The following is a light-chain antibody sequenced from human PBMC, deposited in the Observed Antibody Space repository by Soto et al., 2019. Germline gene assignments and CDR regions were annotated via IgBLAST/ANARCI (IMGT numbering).Light chain of an antibody. J-gene: IGLJ1*01. CDR1: TSDVGGHNS. CDR2: QVS. Sequence: QSVLTQPASVSGSPGQSSTISFAGTTSDVGGHNSVSWFQQHPGKAPKLIIYQVSSRPSDISNRFSGSKSGNTASLTISGLQAEDEADYYCNSYSSDITPYVFGTGTKVTVL. CDR3: NSYSSDITPYV. V-gene: IGLV2-14*01.